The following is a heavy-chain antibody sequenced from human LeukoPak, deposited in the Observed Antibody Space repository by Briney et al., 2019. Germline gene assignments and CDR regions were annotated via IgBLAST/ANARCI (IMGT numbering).Heavy chain of an antibody. D-gene: IGHD5-12*01. V-gene: IGHV4-59*01. Sequence: SETLSLTCTVSGGSISSYYWSWIRQPPGKGLEWIGYIYYSGGTNYNPSLKSRVTISVDTSKNQFSLKLSSVTAADTAVYYCARVRYVYWFDPWGQGTLVTVSS. CDR2: IYYSGGT. J-gene: IGHJ5*02. CDR3: ARVRYVYWFDP. CDR1: GGSISSYY.